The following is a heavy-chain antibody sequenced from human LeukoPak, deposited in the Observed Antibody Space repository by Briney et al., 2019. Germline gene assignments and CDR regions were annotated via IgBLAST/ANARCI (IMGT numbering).Heavy chain of an antibody. D-gene: IGHD2-15*01. J-gene: IGHJ4*02. CDR1: GFTFTSSA. CDR3: AKRYCSGGSCYFRTFDY. Sequence: ASVKVSCKASGFTFTSSAVQWVRQARGQRLEWIGWIVVGSGNTNYAQKFQERVTITRDMSTSTAYMELSSLRAEDTAVYYCAKRYCSGGSCYFRTFDYWGQGTLVTVSS. V-gene: IGHV1-58*01. CDR2: IVVGSGNT.